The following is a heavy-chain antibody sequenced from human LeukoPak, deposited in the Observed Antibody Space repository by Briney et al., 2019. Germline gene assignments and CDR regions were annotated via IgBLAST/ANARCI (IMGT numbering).Heavy chain of an antibody. Sequence: GGSLRLSCAASGFTFSNYWMSWVRQAPGKGLEWLANIKEDGSIIRYLDSVKGRFTVSRDNAKNSLYLQMNSLRAEDTALYYCANRDYWGQGTLVTVSS. V-gene: IGHV3-7*03. J-gene: IGHJ4*02. CDR3: ANRDY. CDR2: IKEDGSII. CDR1: GFTFSNYW.